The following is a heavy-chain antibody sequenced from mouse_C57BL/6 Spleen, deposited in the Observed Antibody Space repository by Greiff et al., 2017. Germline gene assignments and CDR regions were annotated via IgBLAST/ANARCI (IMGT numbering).Heavy chain of an antibody. Sequence: QVQLQQSGAELARPGASVKLSCKASGYTFTSYGISWVKQRTGQGLEWIGEIYPRSGNTYYNEKFKGKATLTADKSSSTAYMELRSLTSEDAAVYFCAREVKDLLPYYWGQGTTLTVSS. D-gene: IGHD1-1*01. CDR1: GYTFTSYG. V-gene: IGHV1-81*01. J-gene: IGHJ2*01. CDR2: IYPRSGNT. CDR3: AREVKDLLPYY.